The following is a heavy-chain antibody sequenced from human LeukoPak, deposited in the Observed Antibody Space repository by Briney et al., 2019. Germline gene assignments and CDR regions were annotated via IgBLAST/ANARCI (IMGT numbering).Heavy chain of an antibody. J-gene: IGHJ4*02. V-gene: IGHV4-59*12. Sequence: PSETLSLTCSVSGDSLSIYYWSWIRQPPGKGLEWIGYIFYSGSTTYNPSLKSRVTISVDTPKSQFSLKLSSVTAADTAVYYCARRNRLLAARPFDYWGQGTLVTVSS. CDR2: IFYSGST. CDR1: GDSLSIYY. D-gene: IGHD6-6*01. CDR3: ARRNRLLAARPFDY.